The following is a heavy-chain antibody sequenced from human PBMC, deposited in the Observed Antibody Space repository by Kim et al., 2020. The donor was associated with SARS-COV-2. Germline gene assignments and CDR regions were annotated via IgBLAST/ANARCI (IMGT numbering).Heavy chain of an antibody. CDR2: IYSGGST. D-gene: IGHD3-10*01. J-gene: IGHJ3*02. V-gene: IGHV3-53*01. Sequence: GGSLRLSCAASGFTVSSNYMSWVRQAPGKGLEWVSVIYSGGSTYYADSVKGRFTISRDNSKNTLYLQMNSLRAEDTAVYYCASNQGLLWFGELNPAFDIWGQGTMVTVSS. CDR1: GFTVSSNY. CDR3: ASNQGLLWFGELNPAFDI.